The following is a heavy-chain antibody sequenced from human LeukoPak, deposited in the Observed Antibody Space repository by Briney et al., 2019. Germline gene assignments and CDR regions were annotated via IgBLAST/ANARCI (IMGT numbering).Heavy chain of an antibody. D-gene: IGHD3-10*01. CDR3: ARGNYGRYYFDF. CDR1: GFSFSSYG. J-gene: IGHJ4*02. Sequence: GGSLRLSCAASGFSFSSYGMHWVRQAPGKGLEWVAFIRFDGNNKYYADSVKGRFTISRDNSKNTLYLQMNSLRAEDTAIYYCARGNYGRYYFDFWGQGTLVTVSS. CDR2: IRFDGNNK. V-gene: IGHV3-30*02.